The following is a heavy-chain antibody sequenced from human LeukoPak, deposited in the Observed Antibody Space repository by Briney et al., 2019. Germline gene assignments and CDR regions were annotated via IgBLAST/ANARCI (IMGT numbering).Heavy chain of an antibody. D-gene: IGHD3-22*01. CDR1: GFTFSSYA. CDR3: ARGTVDYYDSSGYFDY. V-gene: IGHV3-30*01. Sequence: PGGSLRLSCAASGFTFSSYAMHWVRQAPGKGLEWVAVISYDGSNKYYADSVKGRFTISRDNSKNTLYLQMNSLRAEDTAVYYCARGTVDYYDSSGYFDYWGQGTLVTVSS. CDR2: ISYDGSNK. J-gene: IGHJ4*02.